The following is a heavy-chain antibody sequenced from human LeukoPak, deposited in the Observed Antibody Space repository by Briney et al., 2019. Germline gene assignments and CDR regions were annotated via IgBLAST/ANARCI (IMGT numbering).Heavy chain of an antibody. Sequence: GASVKVSCKASGYTFTNYYVHWVRQAPGQGLEWMGIINPSGGSTNYAQRFQGGVTMTRDTSTSTVYMELRSLRPEDTAVYYCAICRTTSNTDSWGQGTLVTVSS. J-gene: IGHJ4*02. CDR2: INPSGGST. D-gene: IGHD2-2*01. CDR3: AICRTTSNTDS. CDR1: GYTFTNYY. V-gene: IGHV1-46*01.